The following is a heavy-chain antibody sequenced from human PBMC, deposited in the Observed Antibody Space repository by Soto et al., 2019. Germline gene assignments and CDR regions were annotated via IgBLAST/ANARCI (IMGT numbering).Heavy chain of an antibody. CDR2: ISGGGGSTV. V-gene: IGHV3-11*01. CDR3: ARGRGYYDSSGYDF. D-gene: IGHD3-22*01. Sequence: GGSLILSCAASGFTFSDYYMNWIRRAPGKGLEWISYISGGGGSTVYYTDSVKGRFTISRDNAKKSLYLDMNSLRAEDTAVYFCARGRGYYDSSGYDFWGQGTPVTVSS. CDR1: GFTFSDYY. J-gene: IGHJ4*02.